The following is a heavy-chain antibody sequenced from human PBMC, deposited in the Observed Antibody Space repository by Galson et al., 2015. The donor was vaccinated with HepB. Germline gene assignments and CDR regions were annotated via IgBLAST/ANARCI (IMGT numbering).Heavy chain of an antibody. V-gene: IGHV5-10-1*01. D-gene: IGHD3-10*01. CDR2: IDPSDSYT. J-gene: IGHJ6*02. Sequence: QSGAEVKTPGESLRISCKGSGYSFTSYWISWVRQMPGKGLEWMGRIDPSDSYTNYSPSFQGHVTISADKSISTAYLQWSSLKASDTAMYYCARHDVITMVRGAVDVWGQGTTVTVSS. CDR1: GYSFTSYW. CDR3: ARHDVITMVRGAVDV.